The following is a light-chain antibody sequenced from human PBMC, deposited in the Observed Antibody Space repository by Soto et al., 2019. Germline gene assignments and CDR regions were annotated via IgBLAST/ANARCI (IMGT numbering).Light chain of an antibody. J-gene: IGLJ2*01. CDR2: FNN. V-gene: IGLV1-44*01. Sequence: QSVLTQPPSASGTPGQRVTISCSGSSSNIGSNTVDWYRQLPGTAPNLLIFFNNQRPSGVPHRFSGYKSATSASLAISGLQAEDEDDYYCAACDDSLNGVVFGGGTKVTVL. CDR1: SSNIGSNT. CDR3: AACDDSLNGVV.